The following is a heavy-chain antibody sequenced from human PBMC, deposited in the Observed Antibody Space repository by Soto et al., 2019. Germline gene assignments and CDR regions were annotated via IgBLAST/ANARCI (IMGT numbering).Heavy chain of an antibody. V-gene: IGHV4-59*08. CDR3: ARRYGGAFDI. Sequence: SETLSLTCTVSGGSINSYYWSWIRQPPGKGLEWIGYIYYSGSTNYNPSLKSRVTISVDTSKNQFSLKLSSVTAADTAVYYCARRYGGAFDIWGQGTMVTVSS. CDR1: GGSINSYY. CDR2: IYYSGST. J-gene: IGHJ3*02. D-gene: IGHD3-10*01.